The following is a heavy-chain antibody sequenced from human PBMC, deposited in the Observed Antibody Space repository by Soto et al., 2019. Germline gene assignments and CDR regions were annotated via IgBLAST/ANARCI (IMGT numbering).Heavy chain of an antibody. CDR1: GFTFDDYT. Sequence: PGGSLRLSCAASGFTFDDYTMHWVRQAQGKGLEWVSLISWDGGSTYYADSVKGRFTISRDNSKNSLYLQMNSLRTEDTALYYCAKDLLSKYSGYDYHYYGMDVWGQGTTVTVSS. D-gene: IGHD5-12*01. J-gene: IGHJ6*02. V-gene: IGHV3-43*01. CDR3: AKDLLSKYSGYDYHYYGMDV. CDR2: ISWDGGST.